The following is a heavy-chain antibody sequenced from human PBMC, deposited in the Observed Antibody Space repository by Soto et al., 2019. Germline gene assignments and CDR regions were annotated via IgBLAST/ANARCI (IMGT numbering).Heavy chain of an antibody. V-gene: IGHV3-21*01. J-gene: IGHJ4*02. CDR2: ISSSSSYI. Sequence: PRGSLRLSCAAYGFTFSSYTMNWFRQAPGKGLEWVSSISSSSSYIYYADSVKGRFTISRDNAKNSLYLQMNGLRAEDTAVYYCAIIRIICTTRRYYFAFCGQRTFVIVSS. CDR1: GFTFSSYT. CDR3: AIIRIICTTRRYYFAF. D-gene: IGHD1-20*01.